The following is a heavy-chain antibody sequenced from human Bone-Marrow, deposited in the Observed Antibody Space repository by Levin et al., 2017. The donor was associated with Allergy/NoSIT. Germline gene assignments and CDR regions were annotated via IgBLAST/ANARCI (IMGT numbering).Heavy chain of an antibody. Sequence: GGSLRLSCAASGFSFITYSINWVRQAPGKGLEWVSFIDSSSSTIYYADSVKGRFTVSRDNAKNSLHLQMNSLRDEDTAVYYCARSGEGYCSGTSCPYYYYYGVDLWGQGTTVTVSS. CDR1: GFSFITYS. V-gene: IGHV3-48*02. J-gene: IGHJ6*02. CDR3: ARSGEGYCSGTSCPYYYYYGVDL. D-gene: IGHD2-15*01. CDR2: IDSSSSTI.